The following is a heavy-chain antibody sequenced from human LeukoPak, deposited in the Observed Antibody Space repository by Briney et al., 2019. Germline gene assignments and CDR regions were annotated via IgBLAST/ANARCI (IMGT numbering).Heavy chain of an antibody. V-gene: IGHV3-9*03. D-gene: IGHD6-13*01. CDR1: GFTFDDYA. CDR2: ISWNSGSI. CDR3: AKDYGIAAAGGFDY. Sequence: GGSLRLSCAASGFTFDDYAMHWVRQAPGKGLEWVSGISWNSGSIGSADSVKGRFTTSRDNAKNSLYLQMNSLRAEDMALYYCAKDYGIAAAGGFDYWGQGTLVTVSS. J-gene: IGHJ4*02.